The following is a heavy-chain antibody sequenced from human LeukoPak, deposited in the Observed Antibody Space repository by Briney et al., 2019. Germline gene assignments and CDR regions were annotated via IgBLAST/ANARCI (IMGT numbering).Heavy chain of an antibody. D-gene: IGHD3-3*01. V-gene: IGHV3-30*02. CDR3: AKLFGRGGVVPLRPFDY. Sequence: GGSLRLSCAASGFTFSSYGMHWVRQAPGKGLEWVAFIRYDGSNKYYADSVKGRFTISRDNSKNTLYLQMNSLRAEDTAVYYCAKLFGRGGVVPLRPFDYWGQGTLVTVSS. CDR1: GFTFSSYG. J-gene: IGHJ4*02. CDR2: IRYDGSNK.